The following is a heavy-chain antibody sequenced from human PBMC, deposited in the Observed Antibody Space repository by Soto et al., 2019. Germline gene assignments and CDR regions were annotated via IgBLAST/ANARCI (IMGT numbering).Heavy chain of an antibody. CDR1: GGSFSGYY. CDR2: INHSGST. V-gene: IGHV4-34*01. Sequence: PSETLSLTCAVYGGSFSGYYWSWIRQPPGKGLEWIGEINHSGSTNYNPSLKIRVTISVDTSKNQFSLKLSSVTAADTAVYYCARGPAYDFWSGSNPHYYYYYGMDVWGQGTTVTVSS. D-gene: IGHD3-3*01. CDR3: ARGPAYDFWSGSNPHYYYYYGMDV. J-gene: IGHJ6*02.